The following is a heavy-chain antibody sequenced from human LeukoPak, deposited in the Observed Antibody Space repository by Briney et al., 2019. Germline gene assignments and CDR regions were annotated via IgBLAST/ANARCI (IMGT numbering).Heavy chain of an antibody. CDR2: ISSSGSTI. D-gene: IGHD3-22*01. CDR3: ARKAGYDAFDI. V-gene: IGHV3-48*04. Sequence: GGSLRLSCAASGFTFSSYWMNWVRQAPGKGLEWVSYISSSGSTIYYADSVKGRFTISRDNAKNSLYLQMNSLRAEDTAVYYCARKAGYDAFDIWGQGTMVTVSS. J-gene: IGHJ3*02. CDR1: GFTFSSYW.